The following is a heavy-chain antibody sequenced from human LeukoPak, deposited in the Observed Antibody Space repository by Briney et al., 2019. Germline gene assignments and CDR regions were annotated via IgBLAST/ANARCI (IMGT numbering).Heavy chain of an antibody. J-gene: IGHJ4*01. Sequence: GGSLRLSCAASGFTFSDHYIDWVRQAPGKGLEWVGRSRDKGNSYTTAYAASVGGRFTISRDDSKNSLYLQMNSLKIEDTAVYYCTKLARAPRDFDYWGQGTLVTVSS. V-gene: IGHV3-72*01. CDR3: TKLARAPRDFDY. CDR2: SRDKGNSYTT. CDR1: GFTFSDHY. D-gene: IGHD3-10*01.